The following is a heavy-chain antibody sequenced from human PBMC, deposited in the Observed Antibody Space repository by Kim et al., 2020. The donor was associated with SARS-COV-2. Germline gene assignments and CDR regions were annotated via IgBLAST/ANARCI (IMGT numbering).Heavy chain of an antibody. CDR2: FYYAGNT. V-gene: IGHV4-39*01. D-gene: IGHD3-22*01. CDR3: ARNTGDYRDSSGYLI. CDR1: GGSISSRSYY. J-gene: IGHJ4*02. Sequence: SETLSLTCTVSGGSISSRSYYWGWIRQPPGKGLQWIGTFYYAGNTYYNPSLKSRVAISVDTSKNQFSLEMTSVTAADTAVYYCARNTGDYRDSSGYLIWGQGTLVTVSS.